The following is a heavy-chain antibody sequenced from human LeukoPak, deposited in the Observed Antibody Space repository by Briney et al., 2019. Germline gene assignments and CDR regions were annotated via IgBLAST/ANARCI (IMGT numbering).Heavy chain of an antibody. J-gene: IGHJ4*02. Sequence: GGSLRLSCAASGFTFDDYAMHWVRQAPGKGLEWVSGISWNSGSIGYADSVKGRFTISRDNAKNSLYLQMNSLRAEDTALYYCAKALTGRYFDYWGQETLVTVSS. CDR2: ISWNSGSI. D-gene: IGHD3-10*01. CDR3: AKALTGRYFDY. V-gene: IGHV3-9*01. CDR1: GFTFDDYA.